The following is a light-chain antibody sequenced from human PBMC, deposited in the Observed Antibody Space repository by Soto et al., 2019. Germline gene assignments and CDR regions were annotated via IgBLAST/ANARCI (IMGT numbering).Light chain of an antibody. V-gene: IGLV2-8*01. J-gene: IGLJ3*02. CDR2: EVT. Sequence: QSALTQPPSASGSPGQSVTISCTGTSSDVGAYKYVSWYQQYPGKAPKLMIYEVTKRPSGVPDRFSGSKSGNPASLTASGRLAEDEGDYYCTSYVGNDIWVFGGGTKRTVL. CDR1: SSDVGAYKY. CDR3: TSYVGNDIWV.